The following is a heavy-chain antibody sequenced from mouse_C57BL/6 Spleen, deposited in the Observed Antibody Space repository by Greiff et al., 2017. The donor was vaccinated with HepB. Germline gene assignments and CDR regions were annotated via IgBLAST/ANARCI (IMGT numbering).Heavy chain of an antibody. V-gene: IGHV1-82*01. J-gene: IGHJ2*01. D-gene: IGHD2-4*01. CDR2: IYPGDGDT. Sequence: VKLQESGPELVKPGASVKISCKASGYAFSSSWMNWVKQRPGKGLEWIGRIYPGDGDTNYNGKFKGKATLTADKSSSTAYMQLSSLTSEDSAVYFCARRWDYDYDGDFDYWGQGTTLTVSS. CDR1: GYAFSSSW. CDR3: ARRWDYDYDGDFDY.